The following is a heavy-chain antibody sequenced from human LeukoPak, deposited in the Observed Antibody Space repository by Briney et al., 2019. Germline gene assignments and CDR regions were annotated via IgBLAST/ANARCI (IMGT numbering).Heavy chain of an antibody. CDR3: ARDLEYCSSTSCSYFDY. CDR1: GYSISSGYY. Sequence: SETLSLTCTVSGYSISSGYYWGWIRQPPGKGLEWIGSIYHSGSTYYNPSLKSRVTISVDRSKNQFSLKLSSVTAADTAVYYCARDLEYCSSTSCSYFDYWGQGTLVTVSS. CDR2: IYHSGST. V-gene: IGHV4-38-2*02. J-gene: IGHJ4*02. D-gene: IGHD2-2*01.